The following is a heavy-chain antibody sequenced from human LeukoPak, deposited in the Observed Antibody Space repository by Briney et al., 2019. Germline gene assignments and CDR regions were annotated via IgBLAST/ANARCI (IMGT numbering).Heavy chain of an antibody. D-gene: IGHD2-2*01. CDR2: INQDGSQK. V-gene: IGHV3-7*03. Sequence: GGSLRLSCAASGFTFGSCWMNWVRQTPGKGLEWVANINQDGSQKFYVDSVKGRFTISRDNAKNSLSLQMNSLRPDDTAFYYCAKATYSTSPGYFFDYWGQGTLVTVSS. CDR3: AKATYSTSPGYFFDY. J-gene: IGHJ4*02. CDR1: GFTFGSCW.